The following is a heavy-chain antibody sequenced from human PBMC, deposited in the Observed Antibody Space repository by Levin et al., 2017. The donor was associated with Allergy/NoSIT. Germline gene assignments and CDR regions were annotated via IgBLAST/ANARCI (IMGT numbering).Heavy chain of an antibody. CDR2: ISYDGSNK. D-gene: IGHD6-13*01. CDR3: ANLAAAGRYWFDP. Sequence: GGSLRLSCAASGFTFSSYGMHWVRQAPGKGLEWVAVISYDGSNKYYADSVKGRFSISRDNSKNTLYLQMNSLRAEDTAVYYCANLAAAGRYWFDPWGQGTLVTVSS. J-gene: IGHJ5*02. CDR1: GFTFSSYG. V-gene: IGHV3-30*18.